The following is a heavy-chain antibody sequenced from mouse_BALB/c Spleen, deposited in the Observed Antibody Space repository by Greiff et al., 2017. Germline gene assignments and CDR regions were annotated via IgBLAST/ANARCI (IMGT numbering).Heavy chain of an antibody. Sequence: EVQGVESGGGLVQPGGSLKLSCAASGFTFSSYGMSWVRQTPDKRLELVATINSNGGSTYYPDSVKGRFTISRDNAKNTLYLQMSSLKSEDTAMYYCARFYYGAMDYWGQGTTVTVSS. CDR2: INSNGGST. CDR1: GFTFSSYG. D-gene: IGHD2-1*01. V-gene: IGHV5-6-3*01. J-gene: IGHJ4*01. CDR3: ARFYYGAMDY.